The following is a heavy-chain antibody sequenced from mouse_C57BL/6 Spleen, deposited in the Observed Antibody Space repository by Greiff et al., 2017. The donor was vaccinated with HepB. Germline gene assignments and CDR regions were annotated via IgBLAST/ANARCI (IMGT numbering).Heavy chain of an antibody. CDR3: ARNYYGSSYGYAMDY. CDR1: GFSLTSYA. CDR2: IWTGGGT. Sequence: VKLQESGPGLVAPSQSLSITCTVSGFSLTSYAISWVRQPPGKGLEWLGVIWTGGGTNYNSALKSRLSISKDNSKSQVFLKMNSLQTDDTARYYCARNYYGSSYGYAMDYWGQGTSVTVSS. J-gene: IGHJ4*01. V-gene: IGHV2-9-1*01. D-gene: IGHD1-1*01.